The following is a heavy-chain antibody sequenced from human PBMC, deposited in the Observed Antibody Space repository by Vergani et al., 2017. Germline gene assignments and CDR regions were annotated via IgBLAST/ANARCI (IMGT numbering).Heavy chain of an antibody. CDR2: ISGSGGST. J-gene: IGHJ4*02. CDR1: GFTFSSYA. CDR3: AKDRISLWAPVDY. V-gene: IGHV3-23*01. D-gene: IGHD5-18*01. Sequence: EVQLLESGGGLVQPGGSLRLSCAASGFTFSSYAMSWVRQAPGKGLEWVSAISGSGGSTYYADSVKGRFTISRDNSKNTLYLQMKSLRAEDPAVYYCAKDRISLWAPVDYWGQGTLVTVSS.